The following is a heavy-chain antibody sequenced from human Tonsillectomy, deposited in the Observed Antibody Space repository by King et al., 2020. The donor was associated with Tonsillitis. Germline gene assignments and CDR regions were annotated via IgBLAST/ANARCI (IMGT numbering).Heavy chain of an antibody. CDR1: GYTFTGYY. Sequence: QVQLVESGAEVKKPGASVKVSCKASGYTFTGYYMHWVRQAPGQGLEWMGWINPNSGGTNYAQKFQGRVTMTRDTSISTAYMELSRLRSDDTAVYYCARSPGYCSSTSCDMDVWGHGTTVTVSS. V-gene: IGHV1-2*02. CDR3: ARSPGYCSSTSCDMDV. CDR2: INPNSGGT. J-gene: IGHJ6*02. D-gene: IGHD2-2*01.